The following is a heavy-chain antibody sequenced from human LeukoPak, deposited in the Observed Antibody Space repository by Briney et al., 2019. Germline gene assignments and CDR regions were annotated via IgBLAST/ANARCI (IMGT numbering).Heavy chain of an antibody. V-gene: IGHV3-30*02. D-gene: IGHD2-15*01. Sequence: SGGSLRLSCAASGFTFSSHGMHWVRQAPGKGLEWVAFIRYDGVTEYYADSVKGRFTISRDNSKNTLYLQMNSLRAEDTAVYYCAKANVKYCSGGSCFDAFDIWGQGTMVTVSS. CDR2: IRYDGVTE. J-gene: IGHJ3*02. CDR1: GFTFSSHG. CDR3: AKANVKYCSGGSCFDAFDI.